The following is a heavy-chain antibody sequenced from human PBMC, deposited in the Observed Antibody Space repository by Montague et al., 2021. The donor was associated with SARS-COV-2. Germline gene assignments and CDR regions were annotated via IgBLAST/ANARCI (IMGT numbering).Heavy chain of an antibody. D-gene: IGHD3-3*01. J-gene: IGHJ6*02. CDR2: LSGSSTHK. CDR3: ARGYLDVWSGNHYGMDV. Sequence: SLRLSCAASGFTFSNYFMNWVRQAPGQGLEWVSSLSGSSTHKYYSDSLKGRFTISRDNAKNSLYLQINSLRAEDTAVYYCARGYLDVWSGNHYGMDVWGQGTTVTV. CDR1: GFTFSNYF. V-gene: IGHV3-21*01.